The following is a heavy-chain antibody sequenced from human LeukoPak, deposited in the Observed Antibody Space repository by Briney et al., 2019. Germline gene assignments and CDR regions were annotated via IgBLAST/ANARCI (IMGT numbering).Heavy chain of an antibody. V-gene: IGHV3-21*01. J-gene: IGHJ1*01. CDR2: ISSSSSYI. CDR1: GFTFSSYI. Sequence: GGSLRLSCAASGFTFSSYIMNWVRQAPGKGLEWVSSISSSSSYIYYADSVKGRFTISRDNAKNSLYLQMNSLRAEDTAVYYCARGYSSGWEYFQHWGQGTLVTVSS. D-gene: IGHD6-19*01. CDR3: ARGYSSGWEYFQH.